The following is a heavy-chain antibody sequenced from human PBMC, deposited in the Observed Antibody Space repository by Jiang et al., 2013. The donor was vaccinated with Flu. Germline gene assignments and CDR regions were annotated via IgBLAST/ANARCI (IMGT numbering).Heavy chain of an antibody. V-gene: IGHV1-46*03. D-gene: IGHD6-6*01. CDR2: INPSGGST. CDR3: ARLSSSSPPYYFDY. Sequence: SGAEVKRPGASVKVSCKASGYTFTRYYMHWVRQAPGQGLEWMGVINPSGGSTSYSQKFQGRVTMTRDTSTSTVYIELNSVISEDTAVYYCARLSSSSPPYYFDYWGQGTLVTVSS. CDR1: GYTFTRYY. J-gene: IGHJ4*02.